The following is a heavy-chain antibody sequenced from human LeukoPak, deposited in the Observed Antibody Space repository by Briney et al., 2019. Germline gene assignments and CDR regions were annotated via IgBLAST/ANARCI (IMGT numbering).Heavy chain of an antibody. Sequence: GGSLRLSCAASGFTFSDYYMSWIRQAPGKGLEWVSYIDVSGNTIYYADSVKGRFTISRANAYNSLYLQMNSLTADDTAVYYCARVKGSYASDYWGQGTLVTVSS. CDR2: IDVSGNTI. CDR1: GFTFSDYY. CDR3: ARVKGSYASDY. D-gene: IGHD1-26*01. J-gene: IGHJ4*02. V-gene: IGHV3-11*01.